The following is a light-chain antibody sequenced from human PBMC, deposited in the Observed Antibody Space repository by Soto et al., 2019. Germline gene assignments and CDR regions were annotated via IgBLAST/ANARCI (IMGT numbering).Light chain of an antibody. V-gene: IGKV3-11*01. CDR1: QTVSSY. CDR3: QQRMNWPLT. CDR2: DAS. Sequence: EIVFTQSPAPPSLSPGGRAPPSCRASQTVSSYLLWYQQKRGQAPRLLIYDASNRATGIPARFSGSGSGTDFTLTISSLEPEDFAVYYCQQRMNWPLTFGQGTRLEIK. J-gene: IGKJ5*01.